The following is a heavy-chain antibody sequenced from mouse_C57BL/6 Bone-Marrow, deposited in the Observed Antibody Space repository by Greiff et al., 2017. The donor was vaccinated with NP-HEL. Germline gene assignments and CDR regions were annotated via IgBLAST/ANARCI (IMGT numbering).Heavy chain of an antibody. Sequence: EVKLMESGGGLVQPKGSLKLSCAASGFSFNTYAMNWVRQAPGKGLEWVARIRSKSNNYATYYADSVKDRFTIARDDSESMLYLQMNNLKTEDTAMYYCVANWDSWFAYWGQGTLVTVPA. V-gene: IGHV10-1*01. D-gene: IGHD4-1*01. CDR2: IRSKSNNYAT. CDR1: GFSFNTYA. J-gene: IGHJ3*01. CDR3: VANWDSWFAY.